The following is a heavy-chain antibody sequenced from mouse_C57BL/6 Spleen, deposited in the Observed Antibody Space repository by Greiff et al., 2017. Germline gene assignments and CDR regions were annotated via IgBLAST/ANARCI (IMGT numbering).Heavy chain of an antibody. D-gene: IGHD3-2*02. J-gene: IGHJ3*01. CDR1: GYTFTSYW. CDR2: IYPGSGST. CDR3: AREETAQALAY. V-gene: IGHV1-55*01. Sequence: QVQLKQPGAELVKPGASVKMSCKASGYTFTSYWITWVKQRPGQGLEWIGDIYPGSGSTNYNEKFKSKATLTVDTSSSTAYMQLSSLTSEDSAVYYCAREETAQALAYWGQGTLVTVSA.